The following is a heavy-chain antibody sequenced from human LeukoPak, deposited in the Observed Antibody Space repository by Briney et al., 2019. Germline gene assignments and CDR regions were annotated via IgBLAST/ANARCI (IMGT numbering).Heavy chain of an antibody. D-gene: IGHD3-16*01. J-gene: IGHJ4*02. Sequence: GGSLRLSRAASGFSLTNFDMNWIRQAPGKGLEWVSSISSSSSYIYYADSVKGRFTISRDNAKNSLYLQMNSLRAEDTAVYYCASFGDYFDYWGQGTLVTVSS. V-gene: IGHV3-21*01. CDR3: ASFGDYFDY. CDR2: ISSSSSYI. CDR1: GFSLTNFD.